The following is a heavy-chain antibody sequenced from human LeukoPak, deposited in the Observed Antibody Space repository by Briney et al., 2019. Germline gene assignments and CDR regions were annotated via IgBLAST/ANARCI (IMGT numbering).Heavy chain of an antibody. V-gene: IGHV3-21*01. CDR1: GFTFSSYS. Sequence: KSGGSLRLSCAASGFTFSSYSMNWVRQAPGKGLEWVSSISSSSSHIYYADSVKGRFTISRDNAKNSLYLQMNSLRAEDTVVYYCARDRGSSWFQRALDYWGQGTLVTVSS. J-gene: IGHJ4*02. CDR3: ARDRGSSWFQRALDY. CDR2: ISSSSSHI. D-gene: IGHD6-13*01.